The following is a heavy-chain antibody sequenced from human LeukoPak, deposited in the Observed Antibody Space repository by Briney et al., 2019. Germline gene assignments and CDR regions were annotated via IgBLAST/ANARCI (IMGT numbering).Heavy chain of an antibody. CDR2: MDPNSGNT. CDR1: GYTFTSYD. Sequence: ASVKVSCKASGYTFTSYDINWVRQATGQGLEWMGWMDPNSGNTGYAQKFQGRVTITRNTSISTAYMELSSLRSEDTAVYYCARAGRHSGYDYWGQGTLVTVSS. V-gene: IGHV1-8*01. J-gene: IGHJ4*02. D-gene: IGHD5-12*01. CDR3: ARAGRHSGYDY.